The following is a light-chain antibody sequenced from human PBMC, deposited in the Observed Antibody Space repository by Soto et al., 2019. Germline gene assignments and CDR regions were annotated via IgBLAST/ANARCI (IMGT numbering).Light chain of an antibody. J-gene: IGLJ2*01. CDR2: DVS. CDR3: CSYVGWYSLI. V-gene: IGLV2-11*01. Sequence: QSALTQPRSVSGSPGQSVTISCTGTSSDVGGYNYVSWYQQHPGKAPKLMIFDVSKWPSGVPDRFAGSKSGNTASLTISGLQAEDEADYYCCSYVGWYSLIFGGGTKLTVL. CDR1: SSDVGGYNY.